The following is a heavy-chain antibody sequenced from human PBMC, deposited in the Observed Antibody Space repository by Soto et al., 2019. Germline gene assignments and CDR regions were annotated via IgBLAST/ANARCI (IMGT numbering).Heavy chain of an antibody. CDR3: ARAPTTGFTADYGMDV. V-gene: IGHV3-21*01. J-gene: IGHJ6*02. D-gene: IGHD4-17*01. CDR1: GFTFSSYS. Sequence: PVGSLRLSCAASGFTFSSYSMNWVRQAQGKGLEWVSSISSSSSYIYYADSVKGRFTISRDNAKNSLYLQMNSLRAEDTAVYYCARAPTTGFTADYGMDVWGQGTTVTVSS. CDR2: ISSSSSYI.